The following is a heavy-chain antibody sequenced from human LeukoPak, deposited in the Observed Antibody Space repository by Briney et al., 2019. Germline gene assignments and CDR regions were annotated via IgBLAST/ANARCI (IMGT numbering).Heavy chain of an antibody. CDR1: GFTFSSYG. D-gene: IGHD3-10*01. CDR2: ISYDGSNK. V-gene: IGHV3-30*18. CDR3: AKVRFYGSGNYYFDY. J-gene: IGHJ4*02. Sequence: GRSLRLSCAASGFTFSSYGMHWVRQAPGKGLEWVAVISYDGSNKYYADSVKGRFTNSRDNSKNTLYLQMNSLRAEDTAVYYCAKVRFYGSGNYYFDYWGQGTLVTVSS.